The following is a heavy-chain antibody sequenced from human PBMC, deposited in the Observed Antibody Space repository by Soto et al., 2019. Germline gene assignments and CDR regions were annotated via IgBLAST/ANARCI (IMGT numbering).Heavy chain of an antibody. D-gene: IGHD2-8*01. CDR1: GGSISSGDYY. CDR2: IYYSGST. V-gene: IGHV4-30-4*01. CDR3: ARASMLGAFDI. Sequence: SETLSLTCTVSGGSISSGDYYWSLIRQPPGKGLEWIGYIYYSGSTYYNPSLKSRVTISVDTSKNQFSLKLSSVTAADTAVYYCARASMLGAFDIWGQGTMVTVSS. J-gene: IGHJ3*02.